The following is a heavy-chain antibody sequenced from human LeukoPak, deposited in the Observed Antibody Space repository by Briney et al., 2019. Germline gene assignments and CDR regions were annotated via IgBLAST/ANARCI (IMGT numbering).Heavy chain of an antibody. D-gene: IGHD1-26*01. Sequence: PGGSLRLSCAASGFTFSSYAMNWVRQAAGKGLEWVSGITISGDKTYYADSVKGRFTISRDNSKDTLYLQMNSLRDEDTAVYYCAKLNSASYSYDAFDIWGQGTVVTVSS. CDR1: GFTFSSYA. V-gene: IGHV3-23*01. CDR3: AKLNSASYSYDAFDI. CDR2: ITISGDKT. J-gene: IGHJ3*02.